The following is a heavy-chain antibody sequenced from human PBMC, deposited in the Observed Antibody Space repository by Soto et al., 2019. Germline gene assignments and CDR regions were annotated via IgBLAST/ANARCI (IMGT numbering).Heavy chain of an antibody. CDR2: IRVDNGNT. Sequence: ASVQVSCKASGYTFSSYGISWVRQVPGQRLEWMGWIRVDNGNTNYAQNLQGRVTMTTDTSTSTAYMELRSLRSDDTAVYYCARDPRVINGGNYIPFDNRGQGTLVTVSS. CDR3: ARDPRVINGGNYIPFDN. J-gene: IGHJ4*02. V-gene: IGHV1-18*01. CDR1: GYTFSSYG. D-gene: IGHD1-26*01.